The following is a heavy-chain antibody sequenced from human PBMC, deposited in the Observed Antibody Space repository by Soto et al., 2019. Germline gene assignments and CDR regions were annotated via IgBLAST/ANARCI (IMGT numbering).Heavy chain of an antibody. V-gene: IGHV3-30*18. D-gene: IGHD2-21*02. J-gene: IGHJ6*02. CDR3: AKDFTSDRGDYYYGMDV. CDR1: GFTFSSYG. Sequence: GGSLRLSCAASGFTFSSYGMHWVRQAPGKGLEWVAVISYDGSNKYYADSVKGRFTISRDNSKNTLYLQMNSLRAEDTAVYYCAKDFTSDRGDYYYGMDVWGQGTTVTVSS. CDR2: ISYDGSNK.